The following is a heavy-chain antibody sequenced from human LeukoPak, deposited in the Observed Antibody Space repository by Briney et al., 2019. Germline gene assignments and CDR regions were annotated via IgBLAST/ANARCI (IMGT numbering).Heavy chain of an antibody. CDR3: TRHLSTGY. D-gene: IGHD2-2*01. CDR1: GFTFSGSA. V-gene: IGHV3-73*01. J-gene: IGHJ4*02. Sequence: GGSLRLSCAASGFTFSGSAMHWVRQASGKELEWVGRIRSKANSYATAYAASVKGRFTISRDDSKNTAYLQMNSLKTDGTAVYYFTRHLSTGYWGQGTLVTVSS. CDR2: IRSKANSYAT.